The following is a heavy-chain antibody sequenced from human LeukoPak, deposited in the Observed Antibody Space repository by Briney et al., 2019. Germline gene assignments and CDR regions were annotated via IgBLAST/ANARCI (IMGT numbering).Heavy chain of an antibody. J-gene: IGHJ4*02. CDR1: GGSFGGYY. CDR2: INHSGST. V-gene: IGHV4-34*01. Sequence: SETLSLTCAVYGGSFGGYYWSWIRQPPGKGLEWIGEINHSGSTNYNPSLKSRVTISVDTSKNQFSLKLSSVTAADTAVYYCARLDWRPNKQYGSGVYWGQGTLVTVSS. D-gene: IGHD3-10*01. CDR3: ARLDWRPNKQYGSGVY.